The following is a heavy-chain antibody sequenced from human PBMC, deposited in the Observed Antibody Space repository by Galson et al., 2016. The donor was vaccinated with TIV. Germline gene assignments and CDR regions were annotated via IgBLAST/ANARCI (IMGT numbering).Heavy chain of an antibody. J-gene: IGHJ2*01. Sequence: SVKVSCKASGYNFLDYGVTWVRQAPGQGLERMGWINPNSGGTNYAQKFQGRVTMTRDTSISTAYMELSSLISDDTAMYFCARAPTLIVATIYWYFDLWGRGTLVTVSS. CDR2: INPNSGGT. D-gene: IGHD5-12*01. CDR3: ARAPTLIVATIYWYFDL. V-gene: IGHV1-2*02. CDR1: GYNFLDYG.